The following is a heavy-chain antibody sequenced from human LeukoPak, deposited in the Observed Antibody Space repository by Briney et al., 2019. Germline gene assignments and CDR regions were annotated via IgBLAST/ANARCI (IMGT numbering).Heavy chain of an antibody. CDR1: GGSISSGDYY. D-gene: IGHD2-2*01. J-gene: IGHJ4*02. CDR3: ARAAPLLIVVGYFDY. Sequence: SQTLSLTCTVSGGSISSGDYYWSWIRQPPGKGLEWIGYIYYSGSTYYNPSPKSRVTISVDTSKNQFSMKLSSVTAADTAVYYCARAAPLLIVVGYFDYWGQGTLVTVSS. V-gene: IGHV4-30-4*08. CDR2: IYYSGST.